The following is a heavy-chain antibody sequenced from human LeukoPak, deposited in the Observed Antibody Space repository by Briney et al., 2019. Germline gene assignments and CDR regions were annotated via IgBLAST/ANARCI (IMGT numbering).Heavy chain of an antibody. CDR2: INPSGGTT. J-gene: IGHJ5*02. D-gene: IGHD3-10*02. V-gene: IGHV1-46*01. Sequence: ASVKVSCKASGYTFTTYYVHWVRQAPGQGLEWMGIINPSGGTTTYAQKFQGRVTMTRDTSTSTVYMELSSLRSEDTAMYYCAREARCSAPGGQGTLVTVSS. CDR3: AREARCSAP. CDR1: GYTFTTYY.